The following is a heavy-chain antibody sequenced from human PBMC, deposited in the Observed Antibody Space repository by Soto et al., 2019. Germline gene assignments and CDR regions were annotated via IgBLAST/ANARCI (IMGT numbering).Heavy chain of an antibody. Sequence: PGGSLRLSCAASGFIFSTYGIHWVRQAPGKGLEWVAVVWHDGSKQFYANSVKGRFTISKDNSKNTVYLQMNSLRVEDTAVYYCARGVWPSDCHRMGCSVFDYWGRGAPVTVSS. J-gene: IGHJ4*02. D-gene: IGHD2-15*01. CDR3: ARGVWPSDCHRMGCSVFDY. CDR2: VWHDGSKQ. CDR1: GFIFSTYG. V-gene: IGHV3-33*01.